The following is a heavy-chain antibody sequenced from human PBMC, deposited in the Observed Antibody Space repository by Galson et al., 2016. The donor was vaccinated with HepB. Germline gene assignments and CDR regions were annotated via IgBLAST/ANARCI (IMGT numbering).Heavy chain of an antibody. J-gene: IGHJ4*01. CDR3: ARAGIGGAGRGTVNDQ. D-gene: IGHD3-10*01. V-gene: IGHV4-4*08. Sequence: ETLSLTCTVSGVSMTYYYWNWIRQPPGKGLEWIGYISNSGSTNYNPSLKSRVTISIDTSKNRFSLKLTSLTAVDTAVYYCARAGIGGAGRGTVNDQWGRGTLVTVSS. CDR2: ISNSGST. CDR1: GVSMTYYY.